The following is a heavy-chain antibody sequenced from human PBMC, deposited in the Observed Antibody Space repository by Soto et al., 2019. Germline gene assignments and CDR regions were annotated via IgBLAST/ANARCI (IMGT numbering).Heavy chain of an antibody. CDR1: GFNFSSYG. CDR2: ISYDGSNK. D-gene: IGHD2-8*01. J-gene: IGHJ4*02. Sequence: GGSLRLSCAASGFNFSSYGMHWVRQAPGKGLEWVAVISYDGSNKYYADSVKGRFTISRDNSKNTLYLQMNSLRAEDTAVYYCAKDFQIVLMVYAPDYWGQGTPVTVSS. CDR3: AKDFQIVLMVYAPDY. V-gene: IGHV3-30*18.